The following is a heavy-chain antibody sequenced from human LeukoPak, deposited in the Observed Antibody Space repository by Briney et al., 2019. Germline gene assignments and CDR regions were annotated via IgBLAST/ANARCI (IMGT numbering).Heavy chain of an antibody. CDR1: GFTFSSYE. Sequence: GGSLRLSCAASGFTFSSYEMNWVRQAPGKGLEWVSYISSSGSTIYYADSVKGRFTISRDNAKDSLYLQMNSLRAEDTAVYYCARDYGGYNFDYWGQGTLVTVSS. CDR2: ISSSGSTI. D-gene: IGHD4-17*01. CDR3: ARDYGGYNFDY. V-gene: IGHV3-48*03. J-gene: IGHJ4*02.